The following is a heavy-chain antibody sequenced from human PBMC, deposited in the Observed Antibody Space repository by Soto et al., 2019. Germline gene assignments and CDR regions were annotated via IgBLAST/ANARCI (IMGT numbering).Heavy chain of an antibody. D-gene: IGHD2-2*01. CDR2: MNANSGNT. Sequence: SVKVSCKASGFTFTSSAVQWVRQARGQRLEWIGWMNANSGNTSYAQKFQDRVTMTRNTSISTAYMELSSLRSEDTAVYYCARVGYCSSTSCYAGYYYYMDVWGKGTTVTVSS. CDR3: ARVGYCSSTSCYAGYYYYMDV. V-gene: IGHV1-58*01. CDR1: GFTFTSSA. J-gene: IGHJ6*03.